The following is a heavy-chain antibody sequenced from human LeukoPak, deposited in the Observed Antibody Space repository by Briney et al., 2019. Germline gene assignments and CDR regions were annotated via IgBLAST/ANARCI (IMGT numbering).Heavy chain of an antibody. Sequence: SETLSLTCTVSGGSISSGDYYWSWIRQPPGKGLEWIGYIYYSGSTYYNPSLKSRVTISVDTSKNQFSLKLSSVTAADTAVYYCARASRIAAAATLNYWGQGTLVTVSS. J-gene: IGHJ4*02. V-gene: IGHV4-30-4*01. CDR1: GGSISSGDYY. D-gene: IGHD6-13*01. CDR2: IYYSGST. CDR3: ARASRIAAAATLNY.